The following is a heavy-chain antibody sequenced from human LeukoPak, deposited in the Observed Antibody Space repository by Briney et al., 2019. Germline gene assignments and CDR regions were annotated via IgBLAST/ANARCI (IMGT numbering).Heavy chain of an antibody. D-gene: IGHD3-22*01. CDR3: AKNSGSRLYYYYGMDV. V-gene: IGHV3-23*01. J-gene: IGHJ6*02. CDR1: GFTFSSYA. CDR2: ISGSGGST. Sequence: GGSLRLSCAASGFTFSSYAMSWVRQAPGKGLEWVSAISGSGGSTYYADSVKGRFTISRDNSKNTLYLQMNSLRAEDTAVYYCAKNSGSRLYYYYGMDVWGQGTTVTVSS.